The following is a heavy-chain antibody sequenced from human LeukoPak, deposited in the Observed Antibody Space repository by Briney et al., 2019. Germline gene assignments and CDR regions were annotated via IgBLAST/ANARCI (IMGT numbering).Heavy chain of an antibody. J-gene: IGHJ3*02. CDR2: IGTAGDT. Sequence: PGGSLRLSCAASGFTFSSYDMHWVRQATGKGLEWVSAIGTAGDTYHPGSVKGRFTISRENAKNSLYLQMNSLRAGDTAVYYCARALRDTGAFDIWGQGTMVTVSS. CDR3: ARALRDTGAFDI. CDR1: GFTFSSYD. V-gene: IGHV3-13*01. D-gene: IGHD1-14*01.